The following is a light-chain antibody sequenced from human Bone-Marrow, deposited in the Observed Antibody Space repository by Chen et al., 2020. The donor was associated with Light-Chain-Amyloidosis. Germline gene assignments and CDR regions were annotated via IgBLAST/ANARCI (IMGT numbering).Light chain of an antibody. Sequence: SYVLTQPSSVSVAPGQTATIACGGNNIGSTSVHWYQQTPGQAPLLVVYDYSDRPSGIPERLAGSNEGNTGTLTSSRVEAGDEADYYCQVWDRSSDRPVFGGGTKLTV. CDR1: NIGSTS. CDR2: DYS. J-gene: IGLJ3*02. CDR3: QVWDRSSDRPV. V-gene: IGLV3-21*02.